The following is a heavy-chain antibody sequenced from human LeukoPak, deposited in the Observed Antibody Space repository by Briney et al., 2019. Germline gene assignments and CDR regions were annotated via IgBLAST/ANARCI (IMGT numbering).Heavy chain of an antibody. CDR1: GGSISSSSYS. V-gene: IGHV4-39*01. D-gene: IGHD2-2*01. CDR2: IYYSGST. Sequence: SETLSLTCTVSGGSISSSSYSWGWIRQPPGKGLEWIGSIYYSGSTYYNPSLKSRVTISVDTSKNQFSLKLSSVTAADTAVYYCARSIGYCSSTSCYPGYYYYGMDVWGQGTTVTVSS. J-gene: IGHJ6*02. CDR3: ARSIGYCSSTSCYPGYYYYGMDV.